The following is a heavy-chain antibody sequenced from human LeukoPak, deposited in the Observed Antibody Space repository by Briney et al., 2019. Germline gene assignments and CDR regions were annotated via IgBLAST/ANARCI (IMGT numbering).Heavy chain of an antibody. J-gene: IGHJ4*02. V-gene: IGHV4-34*01. CDR1: GGSSSGYY. CDR3: ARGPRRVQIVPAAIHY. Sequence: PSETLSLTCAVYGGSSSGYYWSWIRQPPGKGLEWIGEINHSGSTNYNPSLKSRVTISVDTSKNQFSLKLSSVTAADTAVYYCARGPRRVQIVPAAIHYWGQGTLVTVSS. D-gene: IGHD2-2*01. CDR2: INHSGST.